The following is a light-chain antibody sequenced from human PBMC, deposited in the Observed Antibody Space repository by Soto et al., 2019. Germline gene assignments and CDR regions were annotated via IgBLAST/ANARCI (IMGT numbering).Light chain of an antibody. CDR1: QSVSSNY. CDR3: QQYGNSPWT. V-gene: IGKV3-20*01. Sequence: EIVLTQSPGTLSLSPGERATLSCRASQSVSSNYLAWYQLKPGQAPRLLIYGASSRATGIPDRFGGSGSGTEFTLIISGLEPEDLAVYYCQQYGNSPWTFGQGTKVEIK. CDR2: GAS. J-gene: IGKJ1*01.